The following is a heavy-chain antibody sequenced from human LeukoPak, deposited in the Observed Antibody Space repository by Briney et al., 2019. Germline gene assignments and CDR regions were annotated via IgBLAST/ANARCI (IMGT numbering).Heavy chain of an antibody. J-gene: IGHJ3*02. CDR3: AKDKGYSGSLGAFDI. Sequence: QPGGSLRLSCAASGFTFNNYAMNWVRQALGKGLEWVSAISVSGGSTYYADSVKGRFTISRDNSKNTLYLRMNSLRAEDTAVYYCAKDKGYSGSLGAFDIWGQGTMVTVSS. CDR1: GFTFNNYA. D-gene: IGHD1-26*01. V-gene: IGHV3-23*01. CDR2: ISVSGGST.